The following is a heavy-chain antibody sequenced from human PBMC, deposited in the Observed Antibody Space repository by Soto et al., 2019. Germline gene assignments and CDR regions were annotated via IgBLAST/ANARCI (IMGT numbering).Heavy chain of an antibody. D-gene: IGHD3-22*01. CDR3: ARYYDSSGYYYKWFDP. J-gene: IGHJ5*02. CDR2: INHSGST. Sequence: SETLSLTCAVYGGSFSGYYGNWIRQPPGKGLEWIGEINHSGSTNYNPSLKSRVTISVDKSKNQFSLKLSSVTAADTAVYYCARYYDSSGYYYKWFDPWGQGTPVTVSS. CDR1: GGSFSGYY. V-gene: IGHV4-34*01.